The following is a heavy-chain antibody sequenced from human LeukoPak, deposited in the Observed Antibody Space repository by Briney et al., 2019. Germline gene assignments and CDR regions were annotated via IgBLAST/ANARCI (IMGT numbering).Heavy chain of an antibody. V-gene: IGHV5-51*01. CDR2: IYPGDSDT. Sequence: GESLKTSCKGSGYSFTTYWIGWVRQMPGKGLEWMGIIYPGDSDTRYSPSFQGQVTISADKSISTAYLQWSSLKASDTAMYYCARAGYSSGWYSNKGNWFDPWGQGTLVTVSS. J-gene: IGHJ5*02. CDR3: ARAGYSSGWYSNKGNWFDP. CDR1: GYSFTTYW. D-gene: IGHD6-19*01.